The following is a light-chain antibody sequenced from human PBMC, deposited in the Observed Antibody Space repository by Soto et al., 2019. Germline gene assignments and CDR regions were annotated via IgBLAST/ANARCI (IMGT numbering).Light chain of an antibody. CDR1: QGISSY. V-gene: IGKV1-39*01. CDR2: AAS. J-gene: IGKJ5*01. CDR3: QQSYSTPPIT. Sequence: DILLTQSPSFLSASSGDRATITCRASQGISSYLAWYQQKPGKAPKLLIYAASSLQSGVPSRFSGSGSGTDFTLTISSLQPEDFATYYCQQSYSTPPITFGQGTRLEIK.